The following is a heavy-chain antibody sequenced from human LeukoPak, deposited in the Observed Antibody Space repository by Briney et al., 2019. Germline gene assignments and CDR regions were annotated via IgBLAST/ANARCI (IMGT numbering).Heavy chain of an antibody. CDR1: GASISSGSYY. D-gene: IGHD3-22*01. V-gene: IGHV4-61*02. Sequence: NPSETLSLTCTVSGASISSGSYYWSWIRQPAGKGLEWIGRVYTSGSTNYNPSLKSRVTISVDTSKNQFSLNLRSVTAADTAVYYCARDRPTYYDSSGYYLESDYWGQGTLVTVSS. CDR2: VYTSGST. J-gene: IGHJ4*02. CDR3: ARDRPTYYDSSGYYLESDY.